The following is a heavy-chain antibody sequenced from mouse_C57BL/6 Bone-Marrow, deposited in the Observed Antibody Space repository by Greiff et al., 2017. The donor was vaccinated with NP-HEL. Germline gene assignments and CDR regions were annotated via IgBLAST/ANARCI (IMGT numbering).Heavy chain of an antibody. CDR2: IYPENGDT. CDR3: TAARWD. V-gene: IGHV14-4*01. D-gene: IGHD2-3*01. Sequence: EVKLVESGAELVRPGASVKLSCTASGFNIKDDYMHWVKQRPEQGLEWIGWIYPENGDTEYASKFQGKATITADTSSNTAYLQLSSLTSEDTAVYYWTAARWDGGRGTSVTVTA. J-gene: IGHJ4*01. CDR1: GFNIKDDY.